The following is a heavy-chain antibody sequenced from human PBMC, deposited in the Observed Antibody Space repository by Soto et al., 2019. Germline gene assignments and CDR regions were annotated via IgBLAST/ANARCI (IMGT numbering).Heavy chain of an antibody. CDR3: ASTHNVGYYPY. CDR2: VYHSGTT. CDR1: GDSISTGYY. D-gene: IGHD2-2*03. Sequence: SETLSLTCAVSGDSISTGYYWAWIRQPPGKGLEWIGSVYHSGTTYYNRSLKSRVTISVDTSKNQFSLKLSSLTAADSAVYYCASTHNVGYYPYLGQGTLVAVCS. J-gene: IGHJ4*02. V-gene: IGHV4-38-2*01.